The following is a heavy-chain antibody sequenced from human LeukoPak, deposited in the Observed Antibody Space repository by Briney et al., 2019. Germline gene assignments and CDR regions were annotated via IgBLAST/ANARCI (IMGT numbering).Heavy chain of an antibody. D-gene: IGHD4-17*01. V-gene: IGHV1-69*10. Sequence: SVKLSCKASGGTVSSYAISWVRQAPGPGLEWIGCIIPILGIANYVQKFQGRVTITADKSPSTAYMELSSLRSEDTAVYYWARERISTPDYGDYAVDYWGQGTLVTVSS. CDR3: ARERISTPDYGDYAVDY. CDR1: GGTVSSYA. CDR2: IIPILGIA. J-gene: IGHJ4*02.